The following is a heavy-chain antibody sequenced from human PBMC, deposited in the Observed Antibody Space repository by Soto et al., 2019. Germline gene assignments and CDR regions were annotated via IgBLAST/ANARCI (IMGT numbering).Heavy chain of an antibody. CDR3: AGGGTANGNHWFDP. Sequence: QPGGSLRLSCAASGFTFSSYGMHWVRQAPGKGLEWVAVIWYDGSNKYYADSVKGRFTISRDNSKNTLYLQMNSLRAEDTAVYYCAGGGTANGNHWFDPWGQGSLVTVSS. CDR2: IWYDGSNK. CDR1: GFTFSSYG. J-gene: IGHJ5*02. V-gene: IGHV3-33*01. D-gene: IGHD5-18*01.